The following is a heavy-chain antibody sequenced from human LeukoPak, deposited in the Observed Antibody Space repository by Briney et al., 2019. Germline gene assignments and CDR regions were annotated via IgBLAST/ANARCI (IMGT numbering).Heavy chain of an antibody. CDR2: INHSGST. V-gene: IGHV4-34*01. Sequence: SETLSLTCAVYGGSFSGYYWSWIRQPPGKGPEWIGEINHSGSTNYNPSLKSRATISVDTSKNQFSLKLSSVTAADTAVYYCARAVYCSSTSCYTSPNWFDPWGQGTLVTVSS. D-gene: IGHD2-2*02. CDR1: GGSFSGYY. J-gene: IGHJ5*02. CDR3: ARAVYCSSTSCYTSPNWFDP.